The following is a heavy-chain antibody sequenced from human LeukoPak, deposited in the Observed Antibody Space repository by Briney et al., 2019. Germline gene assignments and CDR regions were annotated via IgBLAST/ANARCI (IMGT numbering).Heavy chain of an antibody. CDR2: ISSSSSTI. CDR1: GFTFSSYS. D-gene: IGHD2-8*01. Sequence: GGSLRLSCAASGFTFSSYSMNWVRQAPGKGLEWVSYISSSSSTIYYADSVKGRFTISRDNAKNSLYLQMNSLRAEDTAVYYCARATDIVLYYFDYWGQGTLVTVSS. V-gene: IGHV3-48*01. J-gene: IGHJ4*02. CDR3: ARATDIVLYYFDY.